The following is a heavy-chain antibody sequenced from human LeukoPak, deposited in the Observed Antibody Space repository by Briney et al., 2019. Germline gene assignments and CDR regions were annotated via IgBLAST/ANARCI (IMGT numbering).Heavy chain of an antibody. CDR1: GFTFSSYW. D-gene: IGHD4-17*01. CDR3: AKDRGAYGDYDFWLGY. CDR2: INSDGSST. V-gene: IGHV3-74*01. Sequence: PGGSLRLSCAASGFTFSSYWMHWVRQAPGKGLVWVSRINSDGSSTSYADSVKGRFTISRDNAKNTLYLQMNSLRAEDTALYYCAKDRGAYGDYDFWLGYWGQGTLVTVSS. J-gene: IGHJ4*02.